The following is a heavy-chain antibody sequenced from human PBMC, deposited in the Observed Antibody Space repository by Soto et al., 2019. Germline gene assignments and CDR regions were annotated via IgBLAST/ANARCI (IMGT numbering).Heavy chain of an antibody. D-gene: IGHD2-2*01. CDR3: ARGCSSTSCYYYMDV. J-gene: IGHJ6*03. CDR2: IYYSGST. CDR1: GGSISSLY. V-gene: IGHV4-59*11. Sequence: SETLSLTCTVSGGSISSLYWSWLRQPPGKGLEWIGEIYYSGSTNYNPSLKSRVTISVDTSKNQFSLKLSSVTAADTSVYYCARGCSSTSCYYYMDVWGKGTTVTVSS.